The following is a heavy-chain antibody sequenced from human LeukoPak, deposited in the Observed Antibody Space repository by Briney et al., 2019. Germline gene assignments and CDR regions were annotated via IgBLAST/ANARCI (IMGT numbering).Heavy chain of an antibody. V-gene: IGHV4-34*01. D-gene: IGHD2-2*01. CDR1: GGSFSGYY. CDR2: INHSGST. Sequence: PSETLSLTCAVYGGSFSGYYWSWIRQPPGKGLEWIGEINHSGSTNYNPSLKSRVTIPVDTSKNQFSLKLSSVTAADTAVYYCARGRGVVVPAAINYWGQGTLVTVSS. J-gene: IGHJ4*02. CDR3: ARGRGVVVPAAINY.